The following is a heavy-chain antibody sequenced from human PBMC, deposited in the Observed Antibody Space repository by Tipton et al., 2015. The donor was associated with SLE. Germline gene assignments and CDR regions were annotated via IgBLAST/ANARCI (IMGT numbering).Heavy chain of an antibody. CDR2: LYDSGNT. V-gene: IGHV4-61*01. J-gene: IGHJ4*02. D-gene: IGHD3-3*01. Sequence: TLSLTCSVSGGSVSSDPYYWSWIRQPPGKGLEWIGYLYDSGNTYNNPSLKSRVTISVDRSKNQFSLKLSSVTAADTAVYYCARGNTIFGVGYWGQGTLVTVSS. CDR1: GGSVSSDPYY. CDR3: ARGNTIFGVGY.